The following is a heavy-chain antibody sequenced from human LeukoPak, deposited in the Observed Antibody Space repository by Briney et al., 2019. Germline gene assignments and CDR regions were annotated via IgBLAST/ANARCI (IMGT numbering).Heavy chain of an antibody. Sequence: PGGSLRLSCAASGFTFSSYAMHWVRQAPGKGLEWVAVISYDGSNKYYADSVKGRFTISRDNSKNTLYRQMNSLRAEDTAVYYCVRLAGDDEEFDYWGQGTLVTVSS. CDR2: ISYDGSNK. CDR1: GFTFSSYA. D-gene: IGHD4-17*01. CDR3: VRLAGDDEEFDY. V-gene: IGHV3-30*04. J-gene: IGHJ4*02.